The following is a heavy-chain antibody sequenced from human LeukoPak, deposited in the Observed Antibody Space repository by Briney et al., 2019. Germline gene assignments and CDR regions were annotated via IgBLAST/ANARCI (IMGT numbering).Heavy chain of an antibody. D-gene: IGHD3-22*01. Sequence: PGGSLRLSCAASGFTFSSCSMNWVRQAPGKGLEWVSSISSSSSYVYYADSVKGRFTISRGNSKNTLYLQMNSLRAEDTAVYYCARDRSGSSGYYYLGLDYWGQGTLVTVSS. V-gene: IGHV3-21*01. CDR1: GFTFSSCS. CDR3: ARDRSGSSGYYYLGLDY. J-gene: IGHJ4*02. CDR2: ISSSSSYV.